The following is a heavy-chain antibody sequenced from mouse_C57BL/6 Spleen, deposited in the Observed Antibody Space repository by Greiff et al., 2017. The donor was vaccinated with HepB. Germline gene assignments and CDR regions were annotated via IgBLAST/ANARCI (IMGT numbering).Heavy chain of an antibody. D-gene: IGHD2-4*01. CDR2: IRNKANGYTT. CDR3: ARIYYDYDDAMDY. J-gene: IGHJ4*01. V-gene: IGHV7-3*01. CDR1: GFTFTDYY. Sequence: EVQGVESGGGLVQPGGSLSLSCAASGFTFTDYYMSWVRQPPGKALEWLGFIRNKANGYTTEYSASVKGRFTISRDNSQSILYLQMNALRAEDSATYYCARIYYDYDDAMDYWGQGTSVTVSS.